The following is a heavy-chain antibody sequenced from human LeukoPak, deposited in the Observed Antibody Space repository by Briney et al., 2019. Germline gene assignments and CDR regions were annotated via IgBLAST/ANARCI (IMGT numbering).Heavy chain of an antibody. J-gene: IGHJ4*02. CDR1: GFTFSSYG. Sequence: GGSLRLSCAASGFTFSSYGMHWVRQAPGKGLEWVAVIWHDGSNKYYAESVKGRFTISRDNSKNTLDLQMNSLRAEDTAIYYCARELRYGDCWGQGTLVTVSS. V-gene: IGHV3-33*01. CDR2: IWHDGSNK. CDR3: ARELRYGDC. D-gene: IGHD3-9*01.